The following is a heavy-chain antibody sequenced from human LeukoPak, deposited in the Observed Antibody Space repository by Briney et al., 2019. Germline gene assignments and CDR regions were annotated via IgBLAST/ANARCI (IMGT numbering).Heavy chain of an antibody. D-gene: IGHD2-15*01. CDR3: ARDSPYCSGGSCYFGAFDI. CDR1: GYTFTSYG. V-gene: IGHV1-18*01. Sequence: ASVKVSCKSSGYTFTSYGISWVRQAPGQGLEWMGWISAYNGNTNYAQKLQGRVTMSTETSTSTAYMELRSLRSADTAVYYCARDSPYCSGGSCYFGAFDIWGQGTMVTVSS. CDR2: ISAYNGNT. J-gene: IGHJ3*02.